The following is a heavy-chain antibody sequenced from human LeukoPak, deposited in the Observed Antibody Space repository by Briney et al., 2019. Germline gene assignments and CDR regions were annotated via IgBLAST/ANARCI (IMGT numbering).Heavy chain of an antibody. CDR2: ISGSGGST. Sequence: GGSLRLSCAASGFTLSSYAMTWVRQAPGKGLEWVSAISGSGGSTYYADSVKGRFTISRDNSKNTLYLQMNSLRAEDTAVYYCAKEAHIVVVTAIRYWGQGTLVTVSS. CDR3: AKEAHIVVVTAIRY. D-gene: IGHD2-21*02. J-gene: IGHJ4*02. CDR1: GFTLSSYA. V-gene: IGHV3-23*01.